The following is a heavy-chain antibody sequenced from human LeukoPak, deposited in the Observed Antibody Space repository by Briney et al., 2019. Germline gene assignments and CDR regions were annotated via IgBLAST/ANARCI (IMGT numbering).Heavy chain of an antibody. Sequence: GGSLRLSCAASGFIFSSYGMHWVRQAPGKGLEWVAVISYDGSNKYYADSVKGRFTISRDNSKNTLYLQMNSLRAEDTAVYYCAKDRGDYYDSSGYYSGGFDIWGQGTMVTVSS. V-gene: IGHV3-30*18. D-gene: IGHD3-22*01. CDR2: ISYDGSNK. CDR1: GFIFSSYG. J-gene: IGHJ3*02. CDR3: AKDRGDYYDSSGYYSGGFDI.